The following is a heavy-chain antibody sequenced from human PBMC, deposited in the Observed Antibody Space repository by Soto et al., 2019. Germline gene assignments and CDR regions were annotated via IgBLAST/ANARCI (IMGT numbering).Heavy chain of an antibody. J-gene: IGHJ6*02. CDR2: IYYSGST. Sequence: SETLSLTCTVSGGSVSSGSYYWSWIRQPPGKGLEWIGYIYYSGSTNYNPSLKSRVTISVDTSKNQFSLKLSSVTAADTAVYYCARGGYSSGWYDYYYYYGMDVWGQGTTVTVSS. D-gene: IGHD6-19*01. CDR3: ARGGYSSGWYDYYYYYGMDV. CDR1: GGSVSSGSYY. V-gene: IGHV4-61*01.